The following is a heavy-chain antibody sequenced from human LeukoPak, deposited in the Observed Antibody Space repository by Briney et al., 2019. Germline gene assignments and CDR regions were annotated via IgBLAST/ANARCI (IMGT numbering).Heavy chain of an antibody. CDR2: ISANNGNT. J-gene: IGHJ6*03. V-gene: IGHV1-18*01. CDR3: ARKGITSDYYYYYMDV. Sequence: GASVKVSCKASGYTFSSYGISWVRQAPGQGLEWMGWISANNGNTKYAQNLQGRVTMTRDTSTSTAYMERRSLRSDDTGVYYCARKGITSDYYYYYMDVWGKGTPGTVSS. D-gene: IGHD3-16*01. CDR1: GYTFSSYG.